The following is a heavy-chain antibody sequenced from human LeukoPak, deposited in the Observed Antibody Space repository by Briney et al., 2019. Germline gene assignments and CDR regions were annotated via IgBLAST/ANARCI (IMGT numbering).Heavy chain of an antibody. Sequence: ASVKVSCKASGYTFTSYYMHWVRQAPGQGLEWMGIINPSGGSTSYAQKFQGRVTMTRDTSTSTVYMELSSLRFDDTAVYYCASSYSSGWFDYRGQGTLVTVSS. J-gene: IGHJ4*02. CDR3: ASSYSSGWFDY. CDR1: GYTFTSYY. CDR2: INPSGGST. D-gene: IGHD6-19*01. V-gene: IGHV1-46*01.